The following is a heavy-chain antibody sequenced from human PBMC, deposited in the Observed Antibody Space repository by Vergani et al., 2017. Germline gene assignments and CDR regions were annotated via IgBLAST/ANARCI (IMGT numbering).Heavy chain of an antibody. V-gene: IGHV3-30*03. J-gene: IGHJ1*01. Sequence: QVHLVESGGGVVQPGRSLRLSCVVSGFTSRYYGMHWVRQAPGKGLEWVAVISYDGTQKYYADSVKGRFTISRDNSKSTLYLQMNSLRTEYTAVYYCATKSCCTPGCQIGYFREWGQGTLGTVSS. CDR2: ISYDGTQK. D-gene: IGHD1-1*01. CDR1: GFTSRYYG. CDR3: ATKSCCTPGCQIGYFRE.